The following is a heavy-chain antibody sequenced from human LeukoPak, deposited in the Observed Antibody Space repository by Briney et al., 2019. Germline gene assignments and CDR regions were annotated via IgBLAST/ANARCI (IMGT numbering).Heavy chain of an antibody. J-gene: IGHJ4*02. D-gene: IGHD6-13*01. CDR3: ARHGGSSWPAYFFDS. Sequence: GGSLRLSCAASGFTFSSYSMNWVRQAPGKGLEWVSAISGSGGSTYYADSVRGRFTISRDNSKNTLYLQMNILRAEDTAVYYCARHGGSSWPAYFFDSWGQGTLVTVSS. V-gene: IGHV3-23*01. CDR2: ISGSGGST. CDR1: GFTFSSYS.